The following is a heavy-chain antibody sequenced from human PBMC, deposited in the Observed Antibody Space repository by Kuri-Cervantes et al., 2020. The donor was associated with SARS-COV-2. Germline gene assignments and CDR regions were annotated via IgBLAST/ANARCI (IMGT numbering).Heavy chain of an antibody. Sequence: GESLKISCTASGFTFGDYAMSWVRQPPGKGLEWVGFIRSKAYGGTTEYAASVKGRFTISRDDAKSIAYLQMNSLKTEDTAVYYCTRHDFWSAYYFDYWGQGTLVTVSS. J-gene: IGHJ4*02. V-gene: IGHV3-49*04. CDR3: TRHDFWSAYYFDY. CDR2: IRSKAYGGTT. D-gene: IGHD3-3*01. CDR1: GFTFGDYA.